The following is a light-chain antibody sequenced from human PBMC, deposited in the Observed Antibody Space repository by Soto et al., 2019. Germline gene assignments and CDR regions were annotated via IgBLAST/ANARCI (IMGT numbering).Light chain of an antibody. CDR3: QQYDNLPRGYT. V-gene: IGKV1-33*01. J-gene: IGKJ2*01. CDR2: DAS. CDR1: QDISNY. Sequence: DIQMTQSPSSLSASVGDRVTITCQASQDISNYLNWYQQKPGKAPKLLIYDASNLETGVPSRFSGSGSGTDFTFTISSLQPEDIATYYCQQYDNLPRGYTLGQGTKLEIK.